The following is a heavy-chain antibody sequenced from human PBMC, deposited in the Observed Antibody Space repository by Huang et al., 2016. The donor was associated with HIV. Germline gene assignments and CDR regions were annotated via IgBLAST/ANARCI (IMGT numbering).Heavy chain of an antibody. Sequence: QVKLVQSGAEVKKPGASVKVSCKTSGYTFSGYAITWVRQAPGQGLEWMGWVSPYNGDTNDVQNLQGRFTMTTDMSTTTAYMELRSLTSDDTAIYYCARKFGRDFDYWGQGTLVTVSS. V-gene: IGHV1-18*01. J-gene: IGHJ4*02. D-gene: IGHD3-16*01. CDR3: ARKFGRDFDY. CDR2: VSPYNGDT. CDR1: GYTFSGYA.